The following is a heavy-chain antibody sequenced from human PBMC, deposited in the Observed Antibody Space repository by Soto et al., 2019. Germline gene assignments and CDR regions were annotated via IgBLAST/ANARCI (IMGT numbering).Heavy chain of an antibody. Sequence: QVQLQESGPGLVKPSETLSLTCPVSGGSISSYYWSWIRQPPGKGLEWIGYIYYSGSTNYNPSLKSRGIISVDTSKNQFSLKLSSVTAADTAVYYCAREWALGDDSPIGAFDIWRQGTMVTVSS. J-gene: IGHJ3*02. D-gene: IGHD1-26*01. CDR3: AREWALGDDSPIGAFDI. CDR2: IYYSGST. V-gene: IGHV4-59*01. CDR1: GGSISSYY.